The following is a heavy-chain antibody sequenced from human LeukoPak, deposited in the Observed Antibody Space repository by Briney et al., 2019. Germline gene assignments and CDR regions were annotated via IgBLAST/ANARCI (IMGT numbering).Heavy chain of an antibody. D-gene: IGHD6-13*01. V-gene: IGHV4-34*01. CDR3: ARVPSIAAAVFFRNQDYYYYMDV. J-gene: IGHJ6*03. CDR2: INHSGST. Sequence: PSETLSLTCAVYGGSFSGYSWSWIRQPPGKGLEWIGEINHSGSTNYNPSLKSRVTISVDTSKNQFSLKLSSVTAADTAVYYCARVPSIAAAVFFRNQDYYYYMDVWGKGTTVTVSS. CDR1: GGSFSGYS.